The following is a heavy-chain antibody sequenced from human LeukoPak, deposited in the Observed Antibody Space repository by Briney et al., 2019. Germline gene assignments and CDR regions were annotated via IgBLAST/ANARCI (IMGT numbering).Heavy chain of an antibody. D-gene: IGHD3-10*01. V-gene: IGHV1-69*13. CDR3: ALRQLRNYYYYGMDV. J-gene: IGHJ6*02. CDR1: GGTFSSYA. CDR2: IVPIFGTA. Sequence: SVKVSCKASGGTFSSYAISWVRQAPGQGLEWMGGIVPIFGTANYAQKFQGRVTITADESTSTAYMELSSLRSEDTAVYYCALRQLRNYYYYGMDVWGQGTTVTVSS.